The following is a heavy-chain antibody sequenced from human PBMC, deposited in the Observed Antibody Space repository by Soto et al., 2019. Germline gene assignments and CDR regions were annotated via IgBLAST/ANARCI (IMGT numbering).Heavy chain of an antibody. CDR2: IYYSGST. CDR1: GGSISSGDYY. D-gene: IGHD3-22*01. CDR3: ASYYDSSVTGFDY. J-gene: IGHJ4*02. Sequence: SETLSLTCTVSGGSISSGDYYWSWIRQPPGKGLEWIGYIYYSGSTYYNPSLKSRVTISVDTSKNQFSLKLSSVTAADTAVYYCASYYDSSVTGFDYWGQGTLVTVSS. V-gene: IGHV4-30-4*01.